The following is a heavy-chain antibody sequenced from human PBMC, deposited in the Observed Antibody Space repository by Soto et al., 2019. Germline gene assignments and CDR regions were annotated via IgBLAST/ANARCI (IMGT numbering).Heavy chain of an antibody. D-gene: IGHD3-3*01. Sequence: SLRLSCVGTGLNFDDFAMHWVRQALGKGLEWVSGITWNSRVLAYADSVKGRFTISRDNARNSLYLQMDSLRDEDTALYYCAKGRYDFWSPYYFDSWGQGTLVTVSS. CDR2: ITWNSRVL. J-gene: IGHJ4*02. V-gene: IGHV3-9*01. CDR3: AKGRYDFWSPYYFDS. CDR1: GLNFDDFA.